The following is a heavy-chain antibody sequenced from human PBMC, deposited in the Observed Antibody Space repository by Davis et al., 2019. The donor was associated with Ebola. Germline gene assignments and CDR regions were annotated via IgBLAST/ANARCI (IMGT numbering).Heavy chain of an antibody. J-gene: IGHJ4*02. V-gene: IGHV1-2*04. CDR2: INPNSGGT. CDR1: GYTFTGYY. CDR3: ARGPTVAVVVPARSYFDY. D-gene: IGHD2-2*01. Sequence: ASVKVSCKASGYTFTGYYMHWVRQAPGQGLEWMGWINPNSGGTNYAQKFQGWVTMTRDTSISTAYMELSRLRSDDTAVYYCARGPTVAVVVPARSYFDYWGQGTLVTVSS.